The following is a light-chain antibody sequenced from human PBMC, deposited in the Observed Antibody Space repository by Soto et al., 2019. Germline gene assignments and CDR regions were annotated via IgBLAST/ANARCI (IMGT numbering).Light chain of an antibody. CDR2: AVN. Sequence: QSALTQPRSVSGSPGQSVTISCTGTSRDVGDYNYVSWYQQHPGKAPKLLIYAVNMRPSGVPDRFSGSKSGNTASLTISGLQAEDEADYSCCSYAGSYTWVFGGGTELTVL. V-gene: IGLV2-11*01. CDR1: SRDVGDYNY. CDR3: CSYAGSYTWV. J-gene: IGLJ3*02.